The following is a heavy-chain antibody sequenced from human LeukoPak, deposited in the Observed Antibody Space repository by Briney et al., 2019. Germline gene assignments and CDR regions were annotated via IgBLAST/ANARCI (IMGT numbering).Heavy chain of an antibody. D-gene: IGHD1-26*01. V-gene: IGHV4-4*07. Sequence: SETLSLTCTVSGGSISSHYWSWIRQPAGKGLGWIGRINTSGYTNYKSSLQSRVTMSVDTSKNQFSLKLTSVTAADTAVYYCARDYTVGPNDAFDFWGQGTMVTVSS. CDR1: GGSISSHY. CDR3: ARDYTVGPNDAFDF. J-gene: IGHJ3*01. CDR2: INTSGYT.